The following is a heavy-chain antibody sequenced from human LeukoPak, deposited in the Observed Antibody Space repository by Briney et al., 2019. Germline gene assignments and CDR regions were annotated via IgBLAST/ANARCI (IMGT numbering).Heavy chain of an antibody. CDR1: GGSISSGDYY. CDR2: INHSGST. D-gene: IGHD5-12*01. J-gene: IGHJ4*02. Sequence: SETLSLTCTVSGGSISSGDYYWSWIRQPPGKGLEWIGEINHSGSTNYNPSLKSRVTISVDTSKNQFSLKLSSVTAADTAVYYCAPGLRSDYWGQGTLVTVSS. V-gene: IGHV4-39*07. CDR3: APGLRSDY.